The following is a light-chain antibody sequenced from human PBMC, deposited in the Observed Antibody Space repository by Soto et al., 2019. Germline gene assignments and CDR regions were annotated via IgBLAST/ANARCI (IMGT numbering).Light chain of an antibody. CDR3: QQYGTSPIS. Sequence: EIILTQSPDTLSLSPWERATLSCRASQTVSSNYLAWCQQRPGQAPRLLIYGASTRAAGTPDRFSGSGSEIDFTLTISRLEPEDFAVYYCQQYGTSPISFGQGTRLEIK. V-gene: IGKV3-20*01. CDR2: GAS. CDR1: QTVSSNY. J-gene: IGKJ5*01.